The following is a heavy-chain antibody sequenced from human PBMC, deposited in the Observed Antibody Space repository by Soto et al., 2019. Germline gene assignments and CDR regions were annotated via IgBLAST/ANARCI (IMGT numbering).Heavy chain of an antibody. J-gene: IGHJ4*02. Sequence: EVQLVESGGGLVQPGGSLRLSCAASGFTFSSYWMSWVRQAPGKGLEWVANIKQDGSDKYYVDSVKGRFTISRDNAKNSLYLHMNTRRAEDTAGYYCARVQSLAVVYWGQGTLVTVSS. D-gene: IGHD6-19*01. CDR2: IKQDGSDK. CDR3: ARVQSLAVVY. V-gene: IGHV3-7*01. CDR1: GFTFSSYW.